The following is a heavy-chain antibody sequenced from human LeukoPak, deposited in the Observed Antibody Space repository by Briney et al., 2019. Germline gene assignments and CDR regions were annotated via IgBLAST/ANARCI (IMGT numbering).Heavy chain of an antibody. CDR1: GGSISSSTYY. J-gene: IGHJ4*02. CDR2: IYYSGST. D-gene: IGHD6-19*01. V-gene: IGHV4-39*01. Sequence: SETLSLTCSVSGGSISSSTYYWGWIRQPPRKGLEWIGSIYYSGSTHYNPSLKSRVTISVDTSKNQFSLKLSSVTAADTAVYYCARGLGYSSGHVGLDYWGQGTLVTVSS. CDR3: ARGLGYSSGHVGLDY.